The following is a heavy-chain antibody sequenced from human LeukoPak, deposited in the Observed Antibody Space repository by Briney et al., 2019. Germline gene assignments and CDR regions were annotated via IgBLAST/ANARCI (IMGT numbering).Heavy chain of an antibody. CDR3: ARGNYDCYDH. D-gene: IGHD1-7*01. V-gene: IGHV4-34*01. CDR2: INHSGST. Sequence: SETLSLTCAVYGGSFSGYHWSWIRQPPGKGLEWIGEINHSGSTNYNPSLKSRVTISVDTSKNQFSLKVSSVTAADTAVYYCARGNYDCYDHWGQGTLVTVSS. CDR1: GGSFSGYH. J-gene: IGHJ5*02.